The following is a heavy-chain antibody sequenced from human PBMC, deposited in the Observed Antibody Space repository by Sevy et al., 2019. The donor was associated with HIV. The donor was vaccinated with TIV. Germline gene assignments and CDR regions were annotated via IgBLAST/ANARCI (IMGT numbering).Heavy chain of an antibody. V-gene: IGHV3-30-3*01. CDR3: ASQYYFDSRRFDS. CDR2: ISYDGNNQ. Sequence: GGSLRLSCGGSGFTFSNYAMHWVRQAPGKGLEWVAVISYDGNNQYYADSVKGRFTISRDNSKNTLFLQLSSRSAEDTAIYYCASQYYFDSRRFDSWGQGTLVTVSS. CDR1: GFTFSNYA. J-gene: IGHJ4*02. D-gene: IGHD3-22*01.